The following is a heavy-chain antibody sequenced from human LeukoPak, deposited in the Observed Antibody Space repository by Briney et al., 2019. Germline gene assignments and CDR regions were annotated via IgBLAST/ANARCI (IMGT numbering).Heavy chain of an antibody. J-gene: IGHJ4*02. V-gene: IGHV7-4-1*02. D-gene: IGHD3-22*01. Sequence: ASVKVSCKASGYTFTSYAMNWVRQAPGQGLEWMGWINTNTGNPTYARGFTGRFVFSLDTSVSTAYLQISSLKAEDTAVYYCAREVPPYYYDSSGYPDYWGQGTLVTVSS. CDR3: AREVPPYYYDSSGYPDY. CDR2: INTNTGNP. CDR1: GYTFTSYA.